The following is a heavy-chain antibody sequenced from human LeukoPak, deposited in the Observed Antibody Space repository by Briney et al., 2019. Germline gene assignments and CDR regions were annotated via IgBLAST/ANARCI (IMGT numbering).Heavy chain of an antibody. D-gene: IGHD2-15*01. Sequence: SETLSLTCTVSGGSISSYYWSWIRQPPGKGLEWIGYIYYSGSTNYNPSLKSRVTISADTSKNQFSLKLSSVTAADTAVYYCASGYCSGGSCYAFDYWGQGTLVTVSS. CDR2: IYYSGST. CDR1: GGSISSYY. J-gene: IGHJ4*02. V-gene: IGHV4-59*01. CDR3: ASGYCSGGSCYAFDY.